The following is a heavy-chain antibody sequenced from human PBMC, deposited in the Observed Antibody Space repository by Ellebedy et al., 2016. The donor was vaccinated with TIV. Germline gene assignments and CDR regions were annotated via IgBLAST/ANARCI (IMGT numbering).Heavy chain of an antibody. J-gene: IGHJ3*02. D-gene: IGHD3-10*01. CDR2: FDPEDGEA. CDR1: GYTLTELS. V-gene: IGHV1-24*01. CDR3: ARDLPMVRGVIVRWDGFDI. Sequence: AASVKVSCKVSGYTLTELSMHWVRQAPGEGLEWMGGFDPEDGEAIYAQNFQGRVTMTEDTSTDTAYMELGSLRSDDAAVYYCARDLPMVRGVIVRWDGFDIWGQGTMVTVSS.